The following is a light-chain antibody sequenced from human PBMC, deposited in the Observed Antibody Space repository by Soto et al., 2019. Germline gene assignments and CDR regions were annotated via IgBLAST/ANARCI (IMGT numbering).Light chain of an antibody. J-gene: IGKJ1*01. Sequence: EIVMTQSPLSLTVTPGEPASISCKSSQSLQHNNGNTLLDWYMQKPGKSPHLLIYLASRRAPGAPDRVSGSGAGTYFTLRISTVEDDDAAIYYCMHALQTPRTFGQGTKLEI. V-gene: IGKV2-28*01. CDR3: MHALQTPRT. CDR2: LAS. CDR1: QSLQHNNGNTL.